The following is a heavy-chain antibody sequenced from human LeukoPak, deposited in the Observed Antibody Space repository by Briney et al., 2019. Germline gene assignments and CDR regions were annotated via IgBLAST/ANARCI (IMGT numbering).Heavy chain of an antibody. CDR3: ARRYYDSGYNWFDP. CDR1: GGSISSSSYY. J-gene: IGHJ5*02. V-gene: IGHV4-39*01. Sequence: SETLSLTCTVSGGSISSSSYYWGWMRQAPGMGREWIGSIYYSGSTYYNPSLKSRVTISVDTSKTQFSLKLSSVTAADTAVYYCARRYYDSGYNWFDPWGQGTLVTVSS. D-gene: IGHD3-22*01. CDR2: IYYSGST.